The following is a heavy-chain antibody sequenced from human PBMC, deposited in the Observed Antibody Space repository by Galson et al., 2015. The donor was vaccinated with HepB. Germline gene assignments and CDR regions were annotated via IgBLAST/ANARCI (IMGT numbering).Heavy chain of an antibody. D-gene: IGHD3-16*01. CDR2: IYPGDSEI. CDR1: GYSFTSYW. CDR3: ARLGHGHYDYYGMDV. J-gene: IGHJ6*02. V-gene: IGHV5-51*01. Sequence: QSGAEVKKPGESLKISCKGSGYSFTSYWIGWVRQKPGKGLECMGIIYPGDSEIRSSPSFQGQVTMSVDKSITTAYLQWSSLKAADTAMYYWARLGHGHYDYYGMDVWGQGTTVTVSS.